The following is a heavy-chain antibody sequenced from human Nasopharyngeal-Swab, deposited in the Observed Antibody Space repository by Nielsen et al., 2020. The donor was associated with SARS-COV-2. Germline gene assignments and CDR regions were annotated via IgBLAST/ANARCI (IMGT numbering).Heavy chain of an antibody. Sequence: QPLSLTCTVSVGTISSSSYYWGWIRQPPGKGLEWIGSIYYSGSTYYNPSLKSRVTISVDTSKNQFSLKLSSVTAADTAVYYCARDRQQQLVLGYFDLWGRGTLVTASS. J-gene: IGHJ2*01. CDR1: VGTISSSSYY. CDR2: IYYSGST. V-gene: IGHV4-39*07. CDR3: ARDRQQQLVLGYFDL. D-gene: IGHD6-13*01.